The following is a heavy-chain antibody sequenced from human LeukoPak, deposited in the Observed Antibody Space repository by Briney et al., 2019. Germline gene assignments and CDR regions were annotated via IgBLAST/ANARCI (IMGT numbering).Heavy chain of an antibody. J-gene: IGHJ4*02. Sequence: PGGSLRLSCAASGFTFSSYAMHWVRRAPGKGLEWVAVISYDGSNKYYADSVKGRFTISRDNSKNTLYLQMNSLRAEDTAVYYCARPTVSVADFDYWGQGTLVTVSS. D-gene: IGHD6-19*01. CDR2: ISYDGSNK. CDR1: GFTFSSYA. CDR3: ARPTVSVADFDY. V-gene: IGHV3-30*04.